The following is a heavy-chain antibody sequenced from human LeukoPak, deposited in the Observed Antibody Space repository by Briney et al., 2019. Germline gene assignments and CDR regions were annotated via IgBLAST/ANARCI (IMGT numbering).Heavy chain of an antibody. CDR2: IYYSGST. Sequence: MASETLSLTCTVSGGSISSSSYYWGWIRQPPGKGLEWIGYIYYSGSTNYNPSLKSRVTISVDTSKNQFSLKLSSVTAADTAVYYCARDRSPSIAVAGWFDPWGQGTLVTVSS. V-gene: IGHV4-61*01. J-gene: IGHJ5*02. CDR3: ARDRSPSIAVAGWFDP. CDR1: GGSISSSSYY. D-gene: IGHD6-19*01.